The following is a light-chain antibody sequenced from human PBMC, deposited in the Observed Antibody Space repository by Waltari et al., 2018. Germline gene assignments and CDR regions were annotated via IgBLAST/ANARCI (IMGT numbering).Light chain of an antibody. CDR3: QKYVNLPAT. V-gene: IGKV3-20*01. CDR2: HAS. J-gene: IGKJ1*01. CDR1: QSFCRF. Sequence: EIVLTQSPSTLSLSPGARATLSCRASQSFCRFLAWYQQKPGQAPRLLIYHASIRATGIPDRFSGSGSGTDFSLTISGLEPEDCAVYYCQKYVNLPATFGQGTKVEIK.